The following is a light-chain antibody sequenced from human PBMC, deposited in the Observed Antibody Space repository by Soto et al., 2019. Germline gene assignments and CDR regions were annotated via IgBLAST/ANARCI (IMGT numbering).Light chain of an antibody. CDR1: QSISSW. J-gene: IGKJ5*01. CDR3: QQYNSYSIT. Sequence: DIQMTQSPSTLSASVGDRVTITCRASQSISSWLAWYQQKPGKAPKLLIYKAPSLESGVPSRFSGSGSGTEFTLTISSLQPDDFATYYCQQYNSYSITFGQGTRREIK. CDR2: KAP. V-gene: IGKV1-5*03.